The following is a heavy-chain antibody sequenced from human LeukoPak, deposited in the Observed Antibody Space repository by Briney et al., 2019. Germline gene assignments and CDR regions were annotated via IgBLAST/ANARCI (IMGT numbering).Heavy chain of an antibody. CDR2: ISGDGSRT. CDR1: GFTFDDYA. Sequence: QPRGSLRLSCAASGFTFDDYAMHWVGQAPGKGLEWVSLISGDGSRTYYADSVKGRFTISRDNAKNSLYLQMNSLRAEDTAVYYCARALGSGVSFDYWGQGTLVTDAS. D-gene: IGHD2-15*01. CDR3: ARALGSGVSFDY. V-gene: IGHV3-43*02. J-gene: IGHJ4*02.